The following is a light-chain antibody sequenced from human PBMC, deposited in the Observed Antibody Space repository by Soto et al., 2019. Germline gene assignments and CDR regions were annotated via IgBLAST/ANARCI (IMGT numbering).Light chain of an antibody. CDR2: EVS. CDR1: SSDVGGYNY. Sequence: QSVLTQPASVSGSPGQSITISCTGTSSDVGGYNYVSWYQQHPGKAPKLMIYEVSNRPSGVSNRFSGSKSGNTASLTISGLQAEDAADYYCSSYTSNSTYVFGTGTKVTVL. V-gene: IGLV2-14*01. CDR3: SSYTSNSTYV. J-gene: IGLJ1*01.